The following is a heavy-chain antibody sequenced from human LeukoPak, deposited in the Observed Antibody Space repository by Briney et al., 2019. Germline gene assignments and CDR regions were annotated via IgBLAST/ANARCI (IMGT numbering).Heavy chain of an antibody. CDR2: ISSSSSYI. CDR1: GFTFSSYS. D-gene: IGHD2-2*02. Sequence: PGGSLRLSCAASGFTFSSYSMDWVRQAPGKGLEWVSSISSSSSYIYYADSVKGRFTISRDNAKDSLFLQMNSLRAEDTAVYYCARDPCTSCYNVPNWFDPWGQGTLVTVSS. V-gene: IGHV3-21*01. J-gene: IGHJ5*02. CDR3: ARDPCTSCYNVPNWFDP.